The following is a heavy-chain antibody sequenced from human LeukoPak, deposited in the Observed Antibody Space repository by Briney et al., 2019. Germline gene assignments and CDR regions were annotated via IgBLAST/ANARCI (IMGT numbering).Heavy chain of an antibody. CDR2: IIPILGIA. J-gene: IGHJ3*02. V-gene: IGHV1-69*02. CDR1: GGTFSSYT. Sequence: SVKVSCKASGGTFSSYTISWVRQAPGQGLEWMGRIIPILGIANYAQKFQGRVTITADKSTSTAYMELSSLRSDDTAVYYCARGGNVLRYFDWYLKAFDIWGQGTMVTVSS. D-gene: IGHD3-9*01. CDR3: ARGGNVLRYFDWYLKAFDI.